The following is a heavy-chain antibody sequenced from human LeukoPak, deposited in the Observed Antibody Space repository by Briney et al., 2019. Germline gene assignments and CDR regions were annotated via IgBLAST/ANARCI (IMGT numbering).Heavy chain of an antibody. Sequence: TGGSLRLSCAASGFTFSSYWMHWVRQAPGKGLVWVSRINSDGSSTSYADSVKGRFTISRDNAKNTLYLQMNSLRAEDTAVYYCARGSSNPKYSSSWDDYWGQGTLVTVSS. D-gene: IGHD6-13*01. CDR2: INSDGSST. CDR1: GFTFSSYW. J-gene: IGHJ4*02. V-gene: IGHV3-74*01. CDR3: ARGSSNPKYSSSWDDY.